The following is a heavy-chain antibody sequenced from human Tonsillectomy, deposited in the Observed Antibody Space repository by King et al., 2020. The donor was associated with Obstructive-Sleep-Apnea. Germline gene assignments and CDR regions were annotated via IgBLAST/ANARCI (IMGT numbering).Heavy chain of an antibody. Sequence: QLQESGPGLVKPSETLSLTCTGSGGSISNYYWSWIRQPPGKGLEWIGYMYYSGSTNFNPSLKSRVTISADTSKIQFSLRLSSVTAADTAVYYCARHRGVEDYGGYGDYFDYWGQGTLVTVSS. CDR1: GGSISNYY. CDR3: ARHRGVEDYGGYGDYFDY. D-gene: IGHD5-12*01. V-gene: IGHV4-59*08. CDR2: MYYSGST. J-gene: IGHJ4*02.